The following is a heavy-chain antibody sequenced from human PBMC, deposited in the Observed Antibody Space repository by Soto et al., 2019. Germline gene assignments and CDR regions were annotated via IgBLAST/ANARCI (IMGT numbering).Heavy chain of an antibody. J-gene: IGHJ4*02. CDR3: TRDRSPAMVFLDFDF. V-gene: IGHV3-21*01. CDR2: ISSTSTYI. D-gene: IGHD5-18*01. Sequence: EVQLVQSGGGLAKPGGSLRLSCAASGFLFNSYGMNWVRLSPGRGLEWISSISSTSTYIEYADSVKGRFIISRDNAENSLFLQMNSLRAEDTAVYYCTRDRSPAMVFLDFDFWGQGALVTVSS. CDR1: GFLFNSYG.